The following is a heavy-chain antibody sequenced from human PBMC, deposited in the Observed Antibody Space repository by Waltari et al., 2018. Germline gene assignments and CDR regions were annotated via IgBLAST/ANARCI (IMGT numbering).Heavy chain of an antibody. CDR3: ARGLSVAGRDWFDP. CDR2: IKQDGSEK. D-gene: IGHD6-19*01. CDR1: GFTFSSYW. V-gene: IGHV3-7*03. Sequence: EVQLVESGGGLVQPGGSLRLSCAASGFTFSSYWMSWVRQAPGKGLEWVANIKQDGSEKYYVDSVKGLFTISRDNAKNSLYLQMNSLRAEDTAVYYCARGLSVAGRDWFDPWGQGTLVTVSS. J-gene: IGHJ5*02.